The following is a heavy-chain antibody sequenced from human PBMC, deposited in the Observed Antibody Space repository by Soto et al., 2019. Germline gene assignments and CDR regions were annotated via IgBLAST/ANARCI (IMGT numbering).Heavy chain of an antibody. CDR1: GYTFTGYY. Sequence: QVQLVQSGAEVKKPGTSVKVSCKASGYTFTGYYMHWVRQAPGQGLEWMGWINPNSGGTNYAQKFQGRVTMTRDTSISTAYMELSRLRSDDTAVYYCARDRDPQYYYDSSGYLRGSYYFDYWGQGTLVTVSS. CDR3: ARDRDPQYYYDSSGYLRGSYYFDY. CDR2: INPNSGGT. J-gene: IGHJ4*02. V-gene: IGHV1-2*02. D-gene: IGHD3-22*01.